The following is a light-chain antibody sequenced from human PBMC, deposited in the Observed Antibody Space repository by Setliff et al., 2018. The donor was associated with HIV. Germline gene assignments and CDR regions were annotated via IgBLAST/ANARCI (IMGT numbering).Light chain of an antibody. J-gene: IGLJ1*01. V-gene: IGLV2-14*01. CDR2: EVT. Sequence: QSVLAQPASVSGSPGQSVSISCTGSGRDLGGFNFVSWYRQYPGKAPQLIIYEVTNRPSGVSSRFSGSKSGNTVSLTISGLQAEDEADYYCGSCTSTSPCAFGTGTKGTVL. CDR3: GSCTSTSPCA. CDR1: GRDLGGFNF.